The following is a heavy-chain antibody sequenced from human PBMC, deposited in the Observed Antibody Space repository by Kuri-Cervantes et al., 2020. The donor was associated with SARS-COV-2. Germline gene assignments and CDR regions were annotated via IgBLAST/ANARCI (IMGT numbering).Heavy chain of an antibody. CDR1: GFNFSRTD. D-gene: IGHD2-21*01. V-gene: IGHV3-30*18. CDR3: AKDRVGVKDF. Sequence: GESLKISCAASGFNFSRTDMHWVRQAPGKGLEWVAVISHDGKNKKCIASGKGRFTISRDNSQNTLYLHMKSLSSEDTAMYYCAKDRVGVKDFWGQGTLVTVSS. CDR2: ISHDGKNK. J-gene: IGHJ4*02.